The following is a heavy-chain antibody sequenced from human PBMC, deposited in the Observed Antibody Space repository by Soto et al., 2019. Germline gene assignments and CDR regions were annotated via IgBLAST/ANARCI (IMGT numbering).Heavy chain of an antibody. CDR2: IYWDDDK. CDR1: GFSLTTSPVG. D-gene: IGHD1-7*01. V-gene: IGHV2-5*02. CDR3: AHRRAMGSNWNYGDFDF. J-gene: IGHJ4*02. Sequence: QITLKESGPTLVKPTQTLTLTCTFSGFSLTTSPVGVGWIRQPPGKALECLALIYWDDDKRYSPSLKSRLTSTKDTSKNQVVLTMTYTDHLDTATYHCAHRRAMGSNWNYGDFDFWGQGTVVAVSS.